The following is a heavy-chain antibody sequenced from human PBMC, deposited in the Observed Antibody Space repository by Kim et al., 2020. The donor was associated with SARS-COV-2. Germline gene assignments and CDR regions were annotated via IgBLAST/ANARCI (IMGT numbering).Heavy chain of an antibody. CDR1: GFTFSSYA. J-gene: IGHJ6*02. CDR2: ISGSGGST. D-gene: IGHD2-2*01. CDR3: AKPGREIRIVVVPAATPREYYYYYGMDV. Sequence: GGSLRLSCAASGFTFSSYAMSWVRQAPGKGLEWVSAISGSGGSTYYADSVKGRFTISRDNSKNTLYLQMNSLRAEDTAVYYCAKPGREIRIVVVPAATPREYYYYYGMDVWGQGTTVTVSS. V-gene: IGHV3-23*01.